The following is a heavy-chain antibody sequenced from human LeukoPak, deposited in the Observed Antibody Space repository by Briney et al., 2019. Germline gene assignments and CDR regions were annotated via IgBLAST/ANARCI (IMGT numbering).Heavy chain of an antibody. CDR3: ARDRPSGVVVPAAKSVPFAP. CDR2: ISAYNGNT. J-gene: IGHJ5*02. V-gene: IGHV1-18*01. D-gene: IGHD2-2*01. Sequence: ASVKVSCKASGYTFTSYGISWVRQAPGQGLEWMGWISAYNGNTNYAQKLQGRVTMTTDTSTSTAYMELRSLRSDDTAVYYCARDRPSGVVVPAAKSVPFAPWGKGTLVTVS. CDR1: GYTFTSYG.